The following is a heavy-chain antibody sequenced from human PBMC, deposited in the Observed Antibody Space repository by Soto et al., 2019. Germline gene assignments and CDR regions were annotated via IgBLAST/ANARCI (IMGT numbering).Heavy chain of an antibody. J-gene: IGHJ4*02. V-gene: IGHV4-34*01. Sequence: SETLSLTCAVYGGSFSGYYWSWIRQPPGKGLEWIGEINHSGSTNYNPSLKSRVTISVDTSKNQFSLNLRSVTAADTAVYYCARGITMIAPDKYYLDSWGQGNLVTVSS. CDR3: ARGITMIAPDKYYLDS. D-gene: IGHD3-22*01. CDR2: INHSGST. CDR1: GGSFSGYY.